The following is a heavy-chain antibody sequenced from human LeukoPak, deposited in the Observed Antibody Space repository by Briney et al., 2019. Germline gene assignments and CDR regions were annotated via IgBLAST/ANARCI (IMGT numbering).Heavy chain of an antibody. CDR1: GFTFSGSA. CDR3: TSRITMVRGVIGQHAFGI. D-gene: IGHD3-10*01. J-gene: IGHJ3*02. CDR2: IRSKANSYAT. Sequence: GGSLRLSCAASGFTFSGSAMHWVRQASGKGLEWVGRIRSKANSYATAYAASVKGRFTISRDDSKNTAYLQMNSLKTEDTAVYYCTSRITMVRGVIGQHAFGIWGQGTMVTVSS. V-gene: IGHV3-73*01.